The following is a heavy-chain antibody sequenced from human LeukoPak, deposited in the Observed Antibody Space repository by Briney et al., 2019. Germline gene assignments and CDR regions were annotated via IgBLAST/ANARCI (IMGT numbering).Heavy chain of an antibody. CDR3: ARQYSYGLFDY. D-gene: IGHD5-18*01. V-gene: IGHV4-34*01. CDR1: GGSFSGYY. J-gene: IGHJ4*02. Sequence: SETLSLTCAVYGGSFSGYYWSWIRQPPGKGLEWIGSIYYSGSTYYNPSLKSRVTISVDTSKNQFSLKLSSVTAADTAVYYCARQYSYGLFDYWGQGTLVTVSS. CDR2: IYYSGST.